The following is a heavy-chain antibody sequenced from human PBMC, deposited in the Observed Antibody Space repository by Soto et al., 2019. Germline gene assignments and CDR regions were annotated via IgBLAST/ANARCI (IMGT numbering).Heavy chain of an antibody. CDR3: ATRPHIVATPRGDAFDI. D-gene: IGHD5-12*01. V-gene: IGHV1-69*08. J-gene: IGHJ3*02. Sequence: QVQLVQSGAEVKKPGSSVKVSCKASGGTFSSYTISWVRQAPGQGLEWMGRIIPILGTANYAQKFQGRVTITADKSTSTAYMDLSSLRSEDTAVYYCATRPHIVATPRGDAFDIWGQGTMVTVSS. CDR2: IIPILGTA. CDR1: GGTFSSYT.